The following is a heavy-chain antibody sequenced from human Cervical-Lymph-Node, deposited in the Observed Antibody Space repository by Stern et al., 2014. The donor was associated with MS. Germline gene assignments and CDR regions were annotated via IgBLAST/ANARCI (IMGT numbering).Heavy chain of an antibody. J-gene: IGHJ4*02. CDR2: IWYGGSNN. CDR3: ARDGSRIDY. V-gene: IGHV3-33*01. D-gene: IGHD2-21*01. CDR1: GFTFSSYG. Sequence: VQLVESGGGVVQPGRSLRLSCAASGFTFSSYGIHWVRQAPGKGLEWVGGIWYGGSNNNYAESVKGRFTISNDNSKTTRYLQLNSLRAEDTAVYYCARDGSRIDYWGQGTLVTVSS.